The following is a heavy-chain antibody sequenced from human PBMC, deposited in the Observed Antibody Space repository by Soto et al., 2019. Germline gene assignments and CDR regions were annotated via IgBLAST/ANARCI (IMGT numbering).Heavy chain of an antibody. V-gene: IGHV4-31*03. J-gene: IGHJ1*01. CDR3: AIYDSSGSRGFQH. Sequence: QVQLQESGPGLVKPSQTLSLTCTVSGGSISSGGYYWSWIRQHPGKGLEWIGYIFYSGSTYYSPSLKSRVTISVDTSKNQFSLKLSSVTAAATAVYFCAIYDSSGSRGFQHWGQGTLVTVSS. CDR2: IFYSGST. CDR1: GGSISSGGYY. D-gene: IGHD3-22*01.